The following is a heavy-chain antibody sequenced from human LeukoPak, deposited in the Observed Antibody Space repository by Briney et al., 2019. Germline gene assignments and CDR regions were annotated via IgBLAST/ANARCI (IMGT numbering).Heavy chain of an antibody. CDR3: AKDWGYYGSGSYSDY. D-gene: IGHD3-10*01. CDR1: GFSFSDYA. Sequence: GGSLRLSCAASGFSFSDYAMSWVRPAPGKGLEWVSGIGSDGTTHHAESVKGRFVISRDNSKNTLYLQMNSLRAEDTAVYYCAKDWGYYGSGSYSDYWGQGTLVTVSS. V-gene: IGHV3-23*01. CDR2: IGSDGTT. J-gene: IGHJ4*02.